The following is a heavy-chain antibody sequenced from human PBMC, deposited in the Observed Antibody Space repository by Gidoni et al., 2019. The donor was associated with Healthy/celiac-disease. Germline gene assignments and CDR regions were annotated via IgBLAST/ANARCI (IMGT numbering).Heavy chain of an antibody. J-gene: IGHJ3*02. CDR3: ANLFSGGGHIVVVTASDAFDI. Sequence: QVQLVESGGGVVQPGRSLRLSCAASGFTFRSYGMHWVRQAPGKGLEWVAVISYDGSNKYYADSVKGRFTISRDNSKNTLYLQMNSLRAEDTAVYYCANLFSGGGHIVVVTASDAFDIWGQGTMVSVSS. D-gene: IGHD2-21*02. CDR1: GFTFRSYG. V-gene: IGHV3-30*18. CDR2: ISYDGSNK.